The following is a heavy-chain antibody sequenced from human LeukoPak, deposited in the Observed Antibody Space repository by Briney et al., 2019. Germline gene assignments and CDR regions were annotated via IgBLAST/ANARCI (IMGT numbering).Heavy chain of an antibody. J-gene: IGHJ4*02. CDR2: TYYRSKWYN. CDR3: ARSNYLDY. CDR1: GDSVSSNSAV. Sequence: SQTLSLTCVISGDSVSSNSAVWNWIRQSPSRGLEWLGRTYYRSKWYNEYAESVRSRISIDPDTSKNQISLHLNSVTLEDTAVYYCARSNYLDYWGQGTLVTVSS. V-gene: IGHV6-1*01.